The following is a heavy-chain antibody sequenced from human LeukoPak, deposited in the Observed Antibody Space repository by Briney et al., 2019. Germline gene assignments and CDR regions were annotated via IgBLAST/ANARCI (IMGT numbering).Heavy chain of an antibody. CDR2: IIPIFGTA. CDR3: ARVALYCSGGSCYPAEYFQH. D-gene: IGHD2-15*01. Sequence: SVKVSCKASGGTFSSYAISWVRQAPGQGLEWVGGIIPIFGTANYAQKFQGRVTITADKSTSTAYMELSSLRSEDTAVYYCARVALYCSGGSCYPAEYFQHWGQGTLVTVSS. V-gene: IGHV1-69*06. CDR1: GGTFSSYA. J-gene: IGHJ1*01.